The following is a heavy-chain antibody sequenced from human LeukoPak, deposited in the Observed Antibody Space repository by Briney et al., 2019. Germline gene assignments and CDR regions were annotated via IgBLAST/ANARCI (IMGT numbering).Heavy chain of an antibody. CDR2: IYYSGST. D-gene: IGHD3-22*01. V-gene: IGHV4-39*01. Sequence: PSETLSLTCTVSGGSISSSSYYWGGIRQPPGKGLEWIVSIYYSGSTYYNPSLKSRFTISADTSKNQFSLKLSSVTAADTAVYYCARGYDSSGYVYYYYYMDVWGKGTTVTVSS. CDR3: ARGYDSSGYVYYYYYMDV. CDR1: GGSISSSSYY. J-gene: IGHJ6*03.